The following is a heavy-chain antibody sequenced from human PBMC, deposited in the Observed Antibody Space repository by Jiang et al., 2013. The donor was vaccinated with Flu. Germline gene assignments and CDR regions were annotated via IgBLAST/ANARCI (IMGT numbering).Heavy chain of an antibody. CDR3: ARRGGPGGARTDFDY. V-gene: IGHV3-33*01. D-gene: IGHD1-26*01. CDR2: IWYDGNNK. Sequence: VQLLESGGGVVQPGRSLRLSCATSGFTFNDYGMHWVRQAPGKGLEWVAIIWYDGNNKYYADSVKGRFTISRDNSKNTLYLQMNSLRAEDTALYYCARRGGPGGARTDFDYVGPGNPGHRLL. CDR1: GFTFNDYG. J-gene: IGHJ4*02.